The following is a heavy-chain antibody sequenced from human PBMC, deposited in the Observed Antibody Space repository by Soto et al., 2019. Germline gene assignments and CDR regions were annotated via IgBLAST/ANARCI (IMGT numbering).Heavy chain of an antibody. CDR1: GFTFSSYA. CDR3: ARRIPFGYGMDV. CDR2: ITSNGGNT. D-gene: IGHD2-21*01. Sequence: EVQLVESGGGLVQPGGSLRLSCAASGFTFSSYAMHWVRQATGKGLEYVSGITSNGGNTDYASSAKGRFTISRDNSKNTLYPQMGSLRAEDMAVYYCARRIPFGYGMDVWGQGTTVTVSS. J-gene: IGHJ6*02. V-gene: IGHV3-64*01.